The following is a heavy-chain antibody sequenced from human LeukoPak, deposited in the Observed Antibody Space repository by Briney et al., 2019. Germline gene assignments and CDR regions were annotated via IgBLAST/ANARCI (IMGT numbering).Heavy chain of an antibody. D-gene: IGHD5-18*01. CDR3: TTIKRGNIFGYFDF. J-gene: IGHJ4*02. Sequence: SETQSLTCTVSGGSMTTHHWNWIRQTPGKGLEWIGYVFDSGRTKENPSLKSRVTLSADKSKNQLSLRLSSVTAADTAVYYCTTIKRGNIFGYFDFWGQGILVTVSS. CDR2: VFDSGRT. V-gene: IGHV4-59*11. CDR1: GGSMTTHH.